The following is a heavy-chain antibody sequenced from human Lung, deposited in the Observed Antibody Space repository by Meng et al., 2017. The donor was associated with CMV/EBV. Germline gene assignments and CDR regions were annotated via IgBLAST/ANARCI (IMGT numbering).Heavy chain of an antibody. CDR1: GFTFNSYA. Sequence: GEXXKISCAASGFTFNSYAMNWVRQAPGKGLEWVSYISETSSYIYYADSVKGRFTISRDNANKTLYLQMNSLRAEDTALYYCVRDWISSWGRGKLVNGSS. D-gene: IGHD2-2*03. CDR2: ISETSSYI. CDR3: VRDWISS. V-gene: IGHV3-21*01. J-gene: IGHJ5*02.